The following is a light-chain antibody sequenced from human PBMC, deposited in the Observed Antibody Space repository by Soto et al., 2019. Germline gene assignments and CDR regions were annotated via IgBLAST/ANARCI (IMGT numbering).Light chain of an antibody. CDR2: GAS. V-gene: IGKV1-17*03. CDR1: QGINNY. Sequence: DIQMTQSPSAMSASVGDRVTITCRASQGINNYLAWFQQKPGKVPKRLIYGASIVQSGVPSRFSGSGSGTEFTLTISSLQPEDFATYYCLQHDSYPHTFGGGTKVEI. J-gene: IGKJ4*01. CDR3: LQHDSYPHT.